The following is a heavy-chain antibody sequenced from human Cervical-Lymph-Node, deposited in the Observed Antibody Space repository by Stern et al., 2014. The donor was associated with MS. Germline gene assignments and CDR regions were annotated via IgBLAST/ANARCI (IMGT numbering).Heavy chain of an antibody. Sequence: QVQLVESGAEVQKPGASVKLSCKASGYSFIGYYMHWVRPAPGQGLEWMGGISPHPGGTIEAQTFQGRVTMTWDTSMSTAYMEVYRLRSDDTAVYYCARSVEMTSGLDYWGPGTLVIVSS. CDR2: ISPHPGGT. D-gene: IGHD5-24*01. J-gene: IGHJ4*02. CDR3: ARSVEMTSGLDY. CDR1: GYSFIGYY. V-gene: IGHV1-2*02.